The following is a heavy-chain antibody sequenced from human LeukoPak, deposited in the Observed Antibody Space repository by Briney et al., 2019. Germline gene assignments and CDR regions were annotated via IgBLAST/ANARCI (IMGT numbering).Heavy chain of an antibody. J-gene: IGHJ5*02. D-gene: IGHD4-17*01. CDR3: ARDTYGDYDRFSWFDP. V-gene: IGHV3-74*01. CDR1: GFTFSSYW. CDR2: INSDGSST. Sequence: GGSLRLSCAASGFTFSSYWMHWVRQAPGKGLVWVSRINSDGSSTSYADSVKGRFTISRDNAKNTLYLRMNSLRAEDTAVYYCARDTYGDYDRFSWFDPWGQGTLVTVSS.